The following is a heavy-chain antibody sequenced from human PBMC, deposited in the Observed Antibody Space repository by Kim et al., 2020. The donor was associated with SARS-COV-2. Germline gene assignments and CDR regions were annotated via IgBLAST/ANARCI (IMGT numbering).Heavy chain of an antibody. J-gene: IGHJ4*02. D-gene: IGHD6-6*01. V-gene: IGHV1-69*04. Sequence: YAQKFQGRVTITADKSTSTAYMELSSLKSEDTAVYYCARDVSSSSHYFDYWGQGTLVTVSS. CDR3: ARDVSSSSHYFDY.